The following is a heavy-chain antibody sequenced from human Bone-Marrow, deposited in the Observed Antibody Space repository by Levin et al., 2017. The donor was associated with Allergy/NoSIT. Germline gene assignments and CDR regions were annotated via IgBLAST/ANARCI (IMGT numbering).Heavy chain of an antibody. CDR2: IIPIFGTA. D-gene: IGHD2-15*01. CDR1: GGTFSSYA. Sequence: LGESLKISCKASGGTFSSYAISWVRQAPGQGLEWMGGIIPIFGTANYAQKFQGRVTITADESTSTAYMELSSLRSEDTAVYYCARGVPEEYCSGGSCGEYYFDYWGQGTLVTVSS. J-gene: IGHJ4*02. V-gene: IGHV1-69*01. CDR3: ARGVPEEYCSGGSCGEYYFDY.